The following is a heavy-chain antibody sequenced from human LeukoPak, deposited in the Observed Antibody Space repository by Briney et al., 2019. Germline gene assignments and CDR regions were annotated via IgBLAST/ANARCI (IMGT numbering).Heavy chain of an antibody. CDR1: GYTFTSYD. V-gene: IGHV1-8*01. Sequence: ASVKVSCKASGYTFTSYDINWVRQATGQGLEWMGWMNPNSGYTDYAQKFQGRVTMTRNTSISTAYMELSSLRSEDTAVYYCARGQGVVAPIDYWGQGALVTVCS. J-gene: IGHJ4*02. D-gene: IGHD2-15*01. CDR2: MNPNSGYT. CDR3: ARGQGVVAPIDY.